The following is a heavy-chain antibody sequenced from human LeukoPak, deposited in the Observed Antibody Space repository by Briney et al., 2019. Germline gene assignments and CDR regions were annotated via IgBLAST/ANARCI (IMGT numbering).Heavy chain of an antibody. CDR3: AKDIAARGFTLDY. J-gene: IGHJ4*02. CDR2: ISWDGGST. Sequence: GGSLRLSCAASGFTFDDYAMHWVRQAPGKGLEWVSLISWDGGSTYYADSVKGRFTISRDNSKNSLYLQMNSLRAEDTALYYCAKDIAARGFTLDYWGQGTLVTVSS. CDR1: GFTFDDYA. D-gene: IGHD6-6*01. V-gene: IGHV3-43D*03.